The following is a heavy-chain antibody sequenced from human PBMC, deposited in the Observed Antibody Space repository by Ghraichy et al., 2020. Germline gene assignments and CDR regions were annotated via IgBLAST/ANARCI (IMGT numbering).Heavy chain of an antibody. J-gene: IGHJ4*02. Sequence: GESLNISCAASGFTFSSFGMHWVRQAPGKGLEWVSVISYDGSNKYYANSVKGRFTISRDNSKNTLYLQMNSLRAEDTAVYYCAKESGSPGGWIDYWGRGTLVSVSS. V-gene: IGHV3-30*18. CDR1: GFTFSSFG. D-gene: IGHD6-19*01. CDR2: ISYDGSNK. CDR3: AKESGSPGGWIDY.